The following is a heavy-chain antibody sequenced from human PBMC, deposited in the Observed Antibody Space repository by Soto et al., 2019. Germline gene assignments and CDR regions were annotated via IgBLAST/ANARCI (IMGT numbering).Heavy chain of an antibody. D-gene: IGHD2-8*02. CDR3: AKYVGNCPGAGCRQFDP. Sequence: EVQLLESGGGLVQPGGSLRLSCAASGFTFSSYAMSWVRQAPGKGLEWVSAISGSGGVDPHYADSVKGRFTVSRDNLKSTLYLQMNSLRADDTAIYYCAKYVGNCPGAGCRQFDPWGQGTLVTVSS. CDR2: ISGSGGVDP. V-gene: IGHV3-23*01. CDR1: GFTFSSYA. J-gene: IGHJ5*02.